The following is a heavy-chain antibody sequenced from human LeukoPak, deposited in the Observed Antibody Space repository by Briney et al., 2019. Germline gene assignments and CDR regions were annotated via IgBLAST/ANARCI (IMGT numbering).Heavy chain of an antibody. Sequence: PGGSLRLSCAASGFIFSKDWMTWVRQAPGKGLEWVGRIKSKTDGGTTDYAAPVKGRFTISRDDSKNTLYLQMNSLKDEDTALYYCASYNEFDAFKMWGQGTMVIVSS. V-gene: IGHV3-15*01. CDR2: IKSKTDGGTT. CDR3: ASYNEFDAFKM. J-gene: IGHJ3*02. CDR1: GFIFSKDW. D-gene: IGHD3-10*01.